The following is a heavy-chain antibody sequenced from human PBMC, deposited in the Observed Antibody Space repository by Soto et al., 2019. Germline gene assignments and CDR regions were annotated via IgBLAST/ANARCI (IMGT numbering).Heavy chain of an antibody. CDR1: GGTFSSYA. V-gene: IGHV1-69*06. CDR2: IIPIFGTA. CDR3: AGGPNYYDSSGYWRGVDY. D-gene: IGHD3-22*01. J-gene: IGHJ4*02. Sequence: QVQLVQSGAEVKKPGSSVKVSCKASGGTFSSYAISWVRQAPGQGLEWMGGIIPIFGTANYAQKFQGRVTITADKSTSTAYMELSSLRSEDTAEYYSAGGPNYYDSSGYWRGVDYWGQGTLVTVSS.